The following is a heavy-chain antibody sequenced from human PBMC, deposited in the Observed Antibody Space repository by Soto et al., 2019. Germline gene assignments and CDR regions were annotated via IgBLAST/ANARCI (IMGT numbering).Heavy chain of an antibody. CDR3: ARDVGYCSGGSCYVPGLAAFDI. J-gene: IGHJ3*02. CDR2: ISAYNGNT. V-gene: IGHV1-18*01. CDR1: GYTFTSYG. Sequence: GASVKVSCKASGYTFTSYGISWVRHAPGQGLEWMGWISAYNGNTNYAQKLQGRVTMTTDTSTSTAYMELRSLRSDDTAVYYCARDVGYCSGGSCYVPGLAAFDIWGQGTMVTVSS. D-gene: IGHD2-15*01.